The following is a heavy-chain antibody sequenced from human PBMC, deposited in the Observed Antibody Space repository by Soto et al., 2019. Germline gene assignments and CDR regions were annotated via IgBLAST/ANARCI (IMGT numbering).Heavy chain of an antibody. Sequence: QVQLVQSGAEVKKPGSSVKVSCKASGGTFSSYTISWVRQAPGQGLEWMGRIIPILGIANYAQKFQGRVTVTAEKSTSTAYMVLSSLEAEDTGVYYCGRNRGGDYGGTAAKDYGGQGTLVTVSS. V-gene: IGHV1-69*02. D-gene: IGHD4-17*01. CDR2: IIPILGIA. CDR1: GGTFSSYT. J-gene: IGHJ4*02. CDR3: GRNRGGDYGGTAAKDY.